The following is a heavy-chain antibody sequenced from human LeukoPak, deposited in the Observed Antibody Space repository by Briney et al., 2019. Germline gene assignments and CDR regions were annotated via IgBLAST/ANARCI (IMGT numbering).Heavy chain of an antibody. J-gene: IGHJ4*02. CDR2: IYYSGST. Sequence: SETLSLTCTVSGGSISSSSYYWGWIRQPPGKGLEWIGSIYYSGSTYYNPSLKSRVAISVDTSKNQFSLKLSSVTAADTAVYYCARTTKSLYSSSSADYRGQGTLVTVSS. D-gene: IGHD6-6*01. CDR3: ARTTKSLYSSSSADY. CDR1: GGSISSSSYY. V-gene: IGHV4-39*01.